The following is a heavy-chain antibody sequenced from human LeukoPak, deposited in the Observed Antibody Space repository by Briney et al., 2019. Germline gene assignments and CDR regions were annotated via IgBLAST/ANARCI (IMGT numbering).Heavy chain of an antibody. J-gene: IGHJ6*02. V-gene: IGHV1-69*04. D-gene: IGHD3-16*02. CDR1: GGTFSSYA. CDR2: IIPILGIA. CDR3: AREEMITFGGVIAYGMDV. Sequence: ASVTLSCTASGGTFSSYAISWVRQAPGQGLEWMGRIIPILGIANYAQKFQGRVTITADKSTSTAYMELGSLRSEDTAVYYCAREEMITFGGVIAYGMDVWGQGTTVTVSS.